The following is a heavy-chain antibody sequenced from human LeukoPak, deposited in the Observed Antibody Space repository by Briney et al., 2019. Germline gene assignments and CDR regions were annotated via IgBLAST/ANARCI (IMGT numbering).Heavy chain of an antibody. Sequence: PGGSLRLSCAASGFTVSSNYMSWVRQAPGKGLEWVSVIYSGGSTYYADSVKGRFTISRDNSKNTLYLQMNSLRAEDTAVYYCARSPSGSAVWWYFDYWGQGTLVTVSS. J-gene: IGHJ4*02. D-gene: IGHD3-16*01. V-gene: IGHV3-53*01. CDR3: ARSPSGSAVWWYFDY. CDR1: GFTVSSNY. CDR2: IYSGGST.